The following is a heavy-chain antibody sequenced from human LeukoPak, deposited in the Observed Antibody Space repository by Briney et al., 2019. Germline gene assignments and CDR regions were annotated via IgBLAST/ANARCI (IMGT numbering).Heavy chain of an antibody. J-gene: IGHJ4*02. Sequence: PGGSLRLSCAASGFTSSSYSMNWVHQAPGKGLEWVSSISSSSSYIYYADSVKGRFTISRDNAKNSLYLQMNSLRAEDTAVYYCARVTNYDILTGYLDYWGQGTLVTVSS. CDR3: ARVTNYDILTGYLDY. CDR2: ISSSSSYI. V-gene: IGHV3-21*01. D-gene: IGHD3-9*01. CDR1: GFTSSSYS.